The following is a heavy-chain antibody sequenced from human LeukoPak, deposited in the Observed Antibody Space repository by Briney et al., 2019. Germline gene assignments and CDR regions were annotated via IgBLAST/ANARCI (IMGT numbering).Heavy chain of an antibody. J-gene: IGHJ6*03. Sequence: GGSLRLSCAASGFTFSSYEMNWVRQAPGKGLEWVSYISSSGSTIYYADSVKGRFTISRDNAKNSLYLQMNSLRAEDKTVYYCARGNGLYCGGDCYSYYYYYMDVWGKGTTVTVSS. V-gene: IGHV3-48*03. CDR2: ISSSGSTI. D-gene: IGHD2-21*02. CDR3: ARGNGLYCGGDCYSYYYYYMDV. CDR1: GFTFSSYE.